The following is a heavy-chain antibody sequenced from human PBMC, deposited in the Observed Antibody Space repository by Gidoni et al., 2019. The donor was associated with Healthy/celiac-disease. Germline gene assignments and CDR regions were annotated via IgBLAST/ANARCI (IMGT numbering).Heavy chain of an antibody. Sequence: QVQLVQSGAEVKKPGASVKVSFKDSGYTFTGYYMHWVRQAPGQGLEWMGWINPNSGGTNYAQKFQGRVTMTRDTSIGTAYMELGRLRSDDTAVYYCARARGWGSTSCYIYWGQGTLVTVSS. CDR2: INPNSGGT. J-gene: IGHJ4*02. CDR3: ARARGWGSTSCYIY. D-gene: IGHD2-2*02. CDR1: GYTFTGYY. V-gene: IGHV1-2*02.